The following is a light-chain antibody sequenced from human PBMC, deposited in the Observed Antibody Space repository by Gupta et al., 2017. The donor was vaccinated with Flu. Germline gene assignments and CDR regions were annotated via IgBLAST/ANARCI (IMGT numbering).Light chain of an antibody. CDR3: QVWDSISDHWV. J-gene: IGLJ3*02. V-gene: IGLV3-21*02. CDR1: NLERKS. Sequence: SYVLTQPPSVSVAPGQTAKITCGGNNLERKSVHWYQQKPGQAPVLVVYDDSDRPSGIPERFSGSNSVNTAALTISRVEAGDEADYYCQVWDSISDHWVFGGGTRLTVL. CDR2: DDS.